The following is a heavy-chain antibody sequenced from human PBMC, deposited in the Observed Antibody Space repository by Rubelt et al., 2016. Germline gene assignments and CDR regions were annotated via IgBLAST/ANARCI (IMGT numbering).Heavy chain of an antibody. J-gene: IGHJ2*01. Sequence: QVQLVQSGAEVKKPGASVKVSCKASGYTFTSYYMHWVRQAPGQGLEWMGIINPSGGSTSYAQKFQGRVTTTRDTSTSTVYMELSSLRSEDTAVYYCARDCADYGDLWYFDLWGRGTLVTVSS. CDR1: GYTFTSYY. D-gene: IGHD4-17*01. CDR3: ARDCADYGDLWYFDL. CDR2: INPSGGST. V-gene: IGHV1-46*01.